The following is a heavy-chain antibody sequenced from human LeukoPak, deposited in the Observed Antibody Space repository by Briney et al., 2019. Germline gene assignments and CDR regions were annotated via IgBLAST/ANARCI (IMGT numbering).Heavy chain of an antibody. J-gene: IGHJ6*03. CDR3: TTDQFGEPPYYYYYMDV. CDR1: GFTFSSYS. Sequence: GGSLRLSCAASGFTFSSYSMNWVRQAPGKGLEWVSSISSSSSYIYYADSVKGRFTISRDNAKNSLYLQMNSLKTEDTAVYYCTTDQFGEPPYYYYYMDVWGKGTTVTISS. D-gene: IGHD3-10*01. CDR2: ISSSSSYI. V-gene: IGHV3-21*03.